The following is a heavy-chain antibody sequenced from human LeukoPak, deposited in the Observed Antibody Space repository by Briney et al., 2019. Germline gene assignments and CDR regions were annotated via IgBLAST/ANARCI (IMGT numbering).Heavy chain of an antibody. V-gene: IGHV3-30*18. J-gene: IGHJ4*02. Sequence: AGGSLRLSCAASGFTFSSYGMHWVRQAPGKGLEWVAVISYDGSNKYYADSVKGRFTISRDNSKNTLYLQMNSLRAEDTAVYYCAKDHGPDVDTAITHDYWGQGTLVTVSS. D-gene: IGHD5-18*01. CDR1: GFTFSSYG. CDR3: AKDHGPDVDTAITHDY. CDR2: ISYDGSNK.